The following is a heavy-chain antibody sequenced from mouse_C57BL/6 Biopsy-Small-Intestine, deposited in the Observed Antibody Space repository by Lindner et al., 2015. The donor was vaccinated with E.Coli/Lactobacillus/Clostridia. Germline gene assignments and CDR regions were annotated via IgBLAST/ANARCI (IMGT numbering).Heavy chain of an antibody. CDR3: ARWGWDFDY. J-gene: IGHJ2*01. CDR2: IHPNDGGT. Sequence: VQLQESGPELVKPGASMKISCKASGYTFTDYYMNWVKQSHGKSLEWIGDIHPNDGGTSYNQRFKGKATLTVDKSSSTAYMELRSLTSEDSAVYYCARWGWDFDYWGQGTTLTVSS. CDR1: GYTFTDYY. D-gene: IGHD3-3*01. V-gene: IGHV1-26*01.